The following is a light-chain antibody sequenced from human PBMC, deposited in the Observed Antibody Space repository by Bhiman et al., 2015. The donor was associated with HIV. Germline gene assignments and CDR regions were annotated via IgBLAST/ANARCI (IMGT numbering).Light chain of an antibody. CDR3: QAWDSSTLYV. Sequence: SYELTQPPSVSVSPGQTASITCSGDKLGDKYACWYQQKAGQSPVLVIYEDTKRPSGIPERFSGSNSGNTATLTISGTQAMDEADYYCQAWDSSTLYVFGTGTKVHRP. J-gene: IGLJ1*01. V-gene: IGLV3-1*01. CDR1: KLGDKY. CDR2: EDT.